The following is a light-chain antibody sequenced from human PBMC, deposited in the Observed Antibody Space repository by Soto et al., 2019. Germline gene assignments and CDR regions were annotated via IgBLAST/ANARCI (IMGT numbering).Light chain of an antibody. Sequence: ETVMTQSPATLSVSPGERATLSCWASQSVNSNLAWYQQKLGQAPRVLIYGASTRATGIPARFSGSGSETEFILTISSLQSEDSATYYCQQFDNSPDSSSYTFGQGTKLEIK. CDR3: QQFDNSPDSSSYT. J-gene: IGKJ2*01. V-gene: IGKV3-15*01. CDR2: GAS. CDR1: QSVNSN.